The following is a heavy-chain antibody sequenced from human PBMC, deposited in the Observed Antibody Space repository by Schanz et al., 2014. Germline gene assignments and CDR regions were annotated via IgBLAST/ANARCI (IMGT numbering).Heavy chain of an antibody. D-gene: IGHD1-1*01. J-gene: IGHJ3*02. Sequence: QVQLVESGGGVVQPGRSLRLSCAASGFSFSTYAIHWVRQAPGKGLEWVAVISDDGSRRHYADFVTGRFTISRDNSKDTVYLQMNSLRAEDTAVYYCARDRWDWNNAFDIWGQGTMVTVSS. CDR1: GFSFSTYA. CDR2: ISDDGSRR. CDR3: ARDRWDWNNAFDI. V-gene: IGHV3-30*04.